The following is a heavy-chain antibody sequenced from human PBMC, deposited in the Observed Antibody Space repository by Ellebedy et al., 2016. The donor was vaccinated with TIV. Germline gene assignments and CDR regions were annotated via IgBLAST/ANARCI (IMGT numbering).Heavy chain of an antibody. D-gene: IGHD1-26*01. V-gene: IGHV4-34*01. Sequence: SQTLSLTXAVSSGSFSGYFWTWIRQSPGKGLEWIGEVTHSGGTNYNPSLQSRVIISLDTSKGQFSLQLSSVTAADTAVYYCARGIPQAWELLATWGQGTLVTVSS. CDR3: ARGIPQAWELLAT. CDR2: VTHSGGT. CDR1: SGSFSGYF. J-gene: IGHJ5*02.